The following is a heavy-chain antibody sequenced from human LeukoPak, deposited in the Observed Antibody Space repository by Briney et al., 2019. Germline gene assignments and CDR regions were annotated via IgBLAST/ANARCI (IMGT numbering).Heavy chain of an antibody. J-gene: IGHJ4*02. CDR3: ARETMVRGVNEYYFDY. D-gene: IGHD3-10*01. CDR1: GDSISSTSYY. Sequence: SETLSLTCSVPGDSISSTSYYWGWIRQPPGKGLEWIGSIYYTGSTYDKPSLKSRVTMSADTSKNQFSLKLSSVTAADTAVYYCARETMVRGVNEYYFDYWGQGTLVTVSS. V-gene: IGHV4-39*07. CDR2: IYYTGST.